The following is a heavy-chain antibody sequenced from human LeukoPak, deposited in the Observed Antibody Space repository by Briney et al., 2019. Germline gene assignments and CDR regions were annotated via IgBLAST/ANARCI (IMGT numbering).Heavy chain of an antibody. CDR2: IYSGGST. D-gene: IGHD3-22*01. Sequence: GGSLRLSCAASGFTVSSNYMSWVRQAPGKGVEWVSVIYSGGSTYYADSVKGRFTISRDNSKNTLYLQMNSLRAEDTAVYYCARGVYDGSGFYYYYYMDVWGKGTTVTVSS. J-gene: IGHJ6*03. CDR1: GFTVSSNY. CDR3: ARGVYDGSGFYYYYYMDV. V-gene: IGHV3-53*01.